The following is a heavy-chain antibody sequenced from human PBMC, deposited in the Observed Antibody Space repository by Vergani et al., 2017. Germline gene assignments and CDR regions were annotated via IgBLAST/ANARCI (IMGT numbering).Heavy chain of an antibody. J-gene: IGHJ5*02. CDR3: ARDLRLLYNRFDP. V-gene: IGHV3-33*01. D-gene: IGHD1-14*01. Sequence: QVQLVESGGGVVQPGRSLILSCAASGFTFSSYGMHWVRQAPGKGLEWVAVTWYDGNNKQYADSVKGRFTISRDNSKSTMYLQMNSLRDEDTGVYYCARDLRLLYNRFDPWGQGTLVTVSS. CDR2: TWYDGNNK. CDR1: GFTFSSYG.